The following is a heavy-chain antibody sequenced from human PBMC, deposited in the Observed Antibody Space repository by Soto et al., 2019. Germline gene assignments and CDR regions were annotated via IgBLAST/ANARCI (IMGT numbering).Heavy chain of an antibody. J-gene: IGHJ4*02. CDR2: VIPVLGQA. V-gene: IGHV1-69*01. CDR3: ARVGGVGAPPGADY. D-gene: IGHD1-26*01. CDR1: GGIFSTYA. Sequence: QVQLVQSVAEVKRPGSSVKVSCKASGGIFSTYAISWLRQAPGQGLEWMGAVIPVLGQAYYAQALQDRVTITADESTRTAYMELSSLTSKDTAVYFCARVGGVGAPPGADYWGQGTLVTVSS.